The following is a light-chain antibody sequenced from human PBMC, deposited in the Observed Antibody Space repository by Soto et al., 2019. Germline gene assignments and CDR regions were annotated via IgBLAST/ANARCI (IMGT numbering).Light chain of an antibody. CDR3: QQYDDWPWT. V-gene: IGKV3-15*01. CDR1: QSVTTQ. CDR2: GGS. Sequence: EIVMTQSPATLSVSPGERATLSCRASQSVTTQLAWYQQKPGQAPRLLIYGGSTRASGTPVRFSGSESGTEFTLTISSLQSEDFAVYYCQQYDDWPWTFGHGTKVDIK. J-gene: IGKJ1*01.